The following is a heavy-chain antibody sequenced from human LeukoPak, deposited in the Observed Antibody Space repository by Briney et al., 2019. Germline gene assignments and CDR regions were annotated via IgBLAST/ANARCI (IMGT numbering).Heavy chain of an antibody. Sequence: GGSLRLSCVASGISFSSYWMAWVRQAPGKGLEWVANIKSDGTHKFYADSVKGRFTISRDNAKNSLFLEMNSLRADDTAVYFCASSHDSSGNDWGQGTLVTVSS. CDR1: GISFSSYW. D-gene: IGHD3-22*01. V-gene: IGHV3-7*01. J-gene: IGHJ4*02. CDR2: IKSDGTHK. CDR3: ASSHDSSGND.